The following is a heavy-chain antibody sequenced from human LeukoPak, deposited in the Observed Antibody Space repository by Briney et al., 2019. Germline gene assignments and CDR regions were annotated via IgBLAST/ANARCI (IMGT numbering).Heavy chain of an antibody. Sequence: SETLSLTCTVSGGSISSGDYYWSWIRQPPGKGVEWIGYIYYSGSTYYNPSLKSRVTISVDTSKNQFSLKLSSVTAADTAVYYCARVSLDCSSTSCYTLFDYWGQGTLVTVSS. CDR2: IYYSGST. V-gene: IGHV4-30-4*08. J-gene: IGHJ4*02. CDR1: GGSISSGDYY. D-gene: IGHD2-2*02. CDR3: ARVSLDCSSTSCYTLFDY.